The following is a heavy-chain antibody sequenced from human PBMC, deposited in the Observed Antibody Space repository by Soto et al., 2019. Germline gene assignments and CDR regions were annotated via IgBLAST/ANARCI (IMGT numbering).Heavy chain of an antibody. J-gene: IGHJ6*02. CDR1: GGTFIRHT. Sequence: GASVKVSCKASGGTFIRHTLSWVRQAPGQGLEWMGGILPIFGAVNYAQKFRDRVKITADKSTSIAYMELSSLGSEDTAIYYCARVGGNCRSSSCGMDVWGQGTTVTVSS. CDR3: ARVGGNCRSSSCGMDV. CDR2: ILPIFGAV. D-gene: IGHD2-2*01. V-gene: IGHV1-69*06.